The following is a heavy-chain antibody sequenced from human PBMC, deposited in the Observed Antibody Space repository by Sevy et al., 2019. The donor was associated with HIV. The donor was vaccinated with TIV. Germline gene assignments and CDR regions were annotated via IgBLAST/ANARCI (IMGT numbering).Heavy chain of an antibody. CDR3: AKPCEIWTGHDFGFDY. J-gene: IGHJ4*02. CDR1: GFTFSDYF. CDR2: LSSRGYTI. V-gene: IGHV3-11*01. Sequence: GGSLRLSCAASGFTFSDYFMSWIRQAPGKGLEWVSYLSSRGYTIYYADSVKGRFTISRDNAKNSLYLQMNSLRAEDTAVYYCAKPCEIWTGHDFGFDYWGQGALVTVSS. D-gene: IGHD3-9*01.